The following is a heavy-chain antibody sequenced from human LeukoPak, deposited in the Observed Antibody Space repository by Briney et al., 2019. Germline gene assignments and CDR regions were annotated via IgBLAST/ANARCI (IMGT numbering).Heavy chain of an antibody. J-gene: IGHJ5*02. CDR1: GYSFTSYW. CDR2: IYPADSDT. CDR3: ARHKKPNWFDP. V-gene: IGHV5-51*01. Sequence: GESLKISCQGSGYSFTSYWIGWVRQMPGKGLEWMGIIYPADSDTRYSPSFQGQVTISADKSISTAYLQWSSLKASDTAMYYCARHKKPNWFDPWGQGTLVTVSS.